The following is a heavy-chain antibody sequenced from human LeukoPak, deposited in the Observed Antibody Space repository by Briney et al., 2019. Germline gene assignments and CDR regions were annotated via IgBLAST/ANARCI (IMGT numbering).Heavy chain of an antibody. J-gene: IGHJ4*02. D-gene: IGHD1-26*01. Sequence: GASVKVSCKASGGTFSSYAISWVRQAPGQGLEWMGGIIPIFGTANYAQKFQGRVTITADESTSTAYMELSSLRSEDTAVYYCARGLVGATTSGVDYWGQGTLVTFSS. V-gene: IGHV1-69*13. CDR1: GGTFSSYA. CDR3: ARGLVGATTSGVDY. CDR2: IIPIFGTA.